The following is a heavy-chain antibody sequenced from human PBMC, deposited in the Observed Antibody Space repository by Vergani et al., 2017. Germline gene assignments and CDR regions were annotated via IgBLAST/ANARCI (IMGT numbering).Heavy chain of an antibody. D-gene: IGHD3-3*02. J-gene: IGHJ1*01. CDR3: ARGLNIFGVIRGTSGYFQH. Sequence: QVQLQESGPGLVKPSETLSLTCTVSGGSVSSGSYYWSWIRQPAGQGLEWIGYIYYSGGTNYNPSLKSRVTISVDTSKNQFSLKLSSVTAADTAVYYCARGLNIFGVIRGTSGYFQHWGQGTLVTVSS. V-gene: IGHV4-61*10. CDR2: IYYSGGT. CDR1: GGSVSSGSYY.